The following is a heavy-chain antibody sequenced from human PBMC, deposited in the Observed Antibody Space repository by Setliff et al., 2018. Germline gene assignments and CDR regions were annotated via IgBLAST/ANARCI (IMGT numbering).Heavy chain of an antibody. CDR3: ASVVEDYYDSSGYFLPSYYFDY. D-gene: IGHD3-22*01. J-gene: IGHJ4*02. CDR1: GGSISSSSYY. Sequence: NPSETLSLTCTVSGGSISSSSYYWGWIRQPPGKGLEWIGSIYYSGSTYYNPSLKSRVTISVDTSKNQFSLKLSSVTAADTAVYYCASVVEDYYDSSGYFLPSYYFDYWGQGTLVTSPQ. CDR2: IYYSGST. V-gene: IGHV4-39*07.